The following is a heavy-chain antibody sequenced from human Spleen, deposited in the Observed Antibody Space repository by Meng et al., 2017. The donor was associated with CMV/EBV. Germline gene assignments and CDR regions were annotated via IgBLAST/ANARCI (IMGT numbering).Heavy chain of an antibody. Sequence: VQLVQSGAEVKKPEASVKVSCKVSGYTLTELSMHWVRQAPGKGLEWVSSISSSSSYIYYADSVKGRFTISRDNAKNSLYLQMNSLRAEDTAVYYCARDSEKFGEFPYWFDPWGQGTLVTVAS. J-gene: IGHJ5*02. CDR2: ISSSSSYI. CDR3: ARDSEKFGEFPYWFDP. V-gene: IGHV3-21*01. CDR1: GYTLTELS. D-gene: IGHD3-10*01.